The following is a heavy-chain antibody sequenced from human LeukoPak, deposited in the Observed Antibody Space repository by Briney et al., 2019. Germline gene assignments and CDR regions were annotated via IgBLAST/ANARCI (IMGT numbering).Heavy chain of an antibody. V-gene: IGHV1-46*01. CDR1: GHTFPNDY. CDR3: ASPAGV. CDR2: IKFGGGST. D-gene: IGHD6-19*01. J-gene: IGHJ3*01. Sequence: GASVKVSCKASGHTFPNDYMYWVGQAPGQGLEWVGMIKFGGGSTSYEPKFQGRVTMTWHSSTSPASMELNSLTSEDTAVYFCASPAGVWGQGTMVTVSS.